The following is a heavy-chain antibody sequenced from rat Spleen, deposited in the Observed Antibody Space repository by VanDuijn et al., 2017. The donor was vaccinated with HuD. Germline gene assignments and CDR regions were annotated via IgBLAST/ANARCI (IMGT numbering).Heavy chain of an antibody. J-gene: IGHJ2*01. V-gene: IGHV5-29*01. CDR1: GFTFSDYG. Sequence: EVQMVESGGGLVQPGRSLKLSCAASGFTFSDYGMAWVRQAPTKGLEWVATISYGDSFGHSSTYYRDSGKGRFTISRDNAKSTLSLQMDSLRSEDTATYHCARRDYGYTDYFEYWGQGVMLTVSS. D-gene: IGHD1-9*01. CDR2: ISYGDSFGHSST. CDR3: ARRDYGYTDYFEY.